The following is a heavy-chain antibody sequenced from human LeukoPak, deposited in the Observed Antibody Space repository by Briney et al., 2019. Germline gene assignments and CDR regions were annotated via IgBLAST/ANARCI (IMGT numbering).Heavy chain of an antibody. D-gene: IGHD3-22*01. CDR3: ARAYDWSGYYQAW. Sequence: GRSLTLSCTASGSTFGDYAMSWVRQAPGKGLEWVGFIRSKAYGGTTEYAASVKGTFVISRDDSKSIAYLQMNSLKTEDTAVYYCARAYDWSGYYQAWWGQGTLVTVSS. J-gene: IGHJ4*02. V-gene: IGHV3-49*04. CDR1: GSTFGDYA. CDR2: IRSKAYGGTT.